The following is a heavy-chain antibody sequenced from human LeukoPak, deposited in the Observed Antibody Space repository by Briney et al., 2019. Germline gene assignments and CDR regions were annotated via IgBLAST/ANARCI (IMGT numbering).Heavy chain of an antibody. Sequence: SETLSLTCAVSGVSISSSEWWIWVRQPPGQGLEWIGEIHRDGRTRYNPSLKSRVTMSIDYSKNQFSLKVSSVTAADTAMYYCARAPIRYCSTGTCYSHFDNWGQGTLVTVSS. V-gene: IGHV4-4*02. CDR3: ARAPIRYCSTGTCYSHFDN. CDR1: GVSISSSEW. CDR2: IHRDGRT. D-gene: IGHD2-15*01. J-gene: IGHJ4*02.